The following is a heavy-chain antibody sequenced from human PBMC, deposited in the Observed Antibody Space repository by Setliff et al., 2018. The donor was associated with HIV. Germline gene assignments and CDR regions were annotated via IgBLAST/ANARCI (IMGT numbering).Heavy chain of an antibody. D-gene: IGHD3-10*01. J-gene: IGHJ4*01. CDR3: ARGRGVIKEKPFDY. CDR2: IFYTGST. CDR1: GGSIYSHY. V-gene: IGHV4-59*11. Sequence: SETLSLTCTVSGGSIYSHYWSWIRQPPGKGLEWIGYIFYTGSTSYNPSLKSRVTISVDTSKNQFSLKLSSVTAADTAVYYCARGRGVIKEKPFDYWGHGTLVTVSS.